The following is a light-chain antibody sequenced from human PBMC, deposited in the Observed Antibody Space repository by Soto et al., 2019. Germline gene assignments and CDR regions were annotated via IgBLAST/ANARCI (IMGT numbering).Light chain of an antibody. CDR2: AAS. V-gene: IGKV1-9*01. Sequence: IQLTQSPSSLSASVGDRVTITCRASQGISSYLAWYQQKPGKAPKLLIYAASTLQSGVPSRFSGSGSGTDFTLTISSLQPDDFATYYCQQLNSYPSFTFGPGTKVDIK. J-gene: IGKJ3*01. CDR1: QGISSY. CDR3: QQLNSYPSFT.